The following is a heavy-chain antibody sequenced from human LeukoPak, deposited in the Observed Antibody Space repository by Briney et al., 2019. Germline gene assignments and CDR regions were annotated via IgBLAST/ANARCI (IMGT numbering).Heavy chain of an antibody. CDR3: ARDHLEDIAAAGTVGYYYYYMDV. CDR2: ISSSSSTI. V-gene: IGHV3-48*04. CDR1: GFTFSSYG. D-gene: IGHD6-13*01. J-gene: IGHJ6*03. Sequence: GGSLRLSCAASGFTFSSYGMTWVRQAPGKGLEWDSYISSSSSTIYYADSVKGRFTISRDNAKNSLYLQMNSLRAEDTAVYYCARDHLEDIAAAGTVGYYYYYMDVWGKGTTVTVSS.